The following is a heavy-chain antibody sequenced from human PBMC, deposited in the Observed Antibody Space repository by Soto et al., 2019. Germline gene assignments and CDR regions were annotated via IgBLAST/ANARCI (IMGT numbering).Heavy chain of an antibody. CDR2: VYPGDSDT. Sequence: PGESLKISCKGSGYNFPSYWIGWVRQMPGKGLEWMGIVYPGDSDTIYSPSFQGQVTISADKSITTAYLQWSSLKASDTAIYYCARHSSGRITVAPLDYWGHGTLVTVSS. D-gene: IGHD6-19*01. J-gene: IGHJ4*01. CDR3: ARHSSGRITVAPLDY. V-gene: IGHV5-51*01. CDR1: GYNFPSYW.